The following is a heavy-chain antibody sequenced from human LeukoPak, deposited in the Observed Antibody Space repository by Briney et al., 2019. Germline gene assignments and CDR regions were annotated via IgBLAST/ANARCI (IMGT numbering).Heavy chain of an antibody. J-gene: IGHJ4*02. CDR1: GGSFSGYY. V-gene: IGHV4-34*01. Sequence: PSETLSLTCAVYGGSFSGYYWSWIRQPPGKGLEWIGSIYYSGSTYYNPSLKSRVTISVDTSKNQFSLKLSSVTAADTAVYYCARDIVGATYFDYWGQGTLVTVSS. D-gene: IGHD1-26*01. CDR3: ARDIVGATYFDY. CDR2: IYYSGST.